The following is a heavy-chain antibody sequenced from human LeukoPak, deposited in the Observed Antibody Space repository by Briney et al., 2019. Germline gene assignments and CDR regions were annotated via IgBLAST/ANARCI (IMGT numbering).Heavy chain of an antibody. D-gene: IGHD3-10*01. V-gene: IGHV1-69*06. CDR3: ANLRGGFGEGYYFDY. CDR1: GDTFSSYA. CDR2: IIPIFGTA. Sequence: SVKVSCKASGDTFSSYAISWVRQAPGQGLEWMGGIIPIFGTANYAQKFQGRVTITADKSTSTAYMELSSLRSEDTAVYYCANLRGGFGEGYYFDYWGQGTLVTVSS. J-gene: IGHJ4*02.